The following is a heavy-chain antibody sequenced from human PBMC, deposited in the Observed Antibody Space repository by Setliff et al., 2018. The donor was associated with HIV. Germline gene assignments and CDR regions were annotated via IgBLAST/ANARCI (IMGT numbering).Heavy chain of an antibody. CDR3: ARDRGTGWYGYFQY. CDR2: INHSGTT. D-gene: IGHD6-19*01. Sequence: SETLSLTCTVYGGSFSGYSWTWIRQTPAGGLEWIGEINHSGTTNYNLSLKSRVIMFLDRTRNEFSLNIRSATAADTAVYHCARDRGTGWYGYFQYWGQGSQVTVSS. V-gene: IGHV4-34*01. CDR1: GGSFSGYS. J-gene: IGHJ1*01.